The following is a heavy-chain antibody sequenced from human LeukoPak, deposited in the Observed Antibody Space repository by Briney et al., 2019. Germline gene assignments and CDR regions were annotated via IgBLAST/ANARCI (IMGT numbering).Heavy chain of an antibody. J-gene: IGHJ4*02. CDR1: GYSFTSST. CDR2: SNAGNGNT. CDR3: ASRRGRVRGSLDY. V-gene: IGHV1-3*02. Sequence: ASVKVSCKASGYSFTSSTMHWVRQAPGQRLEWMGWSNAGNGNTKYSQDFQGRVTITRDTSASTVYMELSSLRSDDTAVYYCASRRGRVRGSLDYWGQGTLVTVSS. D-gene: IGHD3-10*01.